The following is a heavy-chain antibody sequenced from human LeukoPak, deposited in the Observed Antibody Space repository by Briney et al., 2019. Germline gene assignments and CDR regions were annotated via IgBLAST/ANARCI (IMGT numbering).Heavy chain of an antibody. CDR1: GYTFISYY. CDR3: ARSKSGGYSYGLFDP. V-gene: IGHV1-8*02. Sequence: ASVKVSCKASGYTFISYYMHWVRQATGQGLEWMGWMNPNSGNTGYAQKFQGRVTMTRNTSISTAYMELSSLRSEDTAVYYCARSKSGGYSYGLFDPWGQGTLVTVSS. J-gene: IGHJ5*02. CDR2: MNPNSGNT. D-gene: IGHD5-18*01.